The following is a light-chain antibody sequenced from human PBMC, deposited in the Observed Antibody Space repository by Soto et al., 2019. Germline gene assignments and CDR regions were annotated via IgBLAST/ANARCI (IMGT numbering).Light chain of an antibody. J-gene: IGKJ5*01. CDR1: QSLVHSDGIAY. CDR3: MQGTHWPIT. Sequence: DFVMTQSHLSLPVTLGQPASISCRSNQSLVHSDGIAYFSWFQQRPGRSPRRLIYKVSNRDSGVPARFSGSGSGTDFALKISRVEAEDVGVYYCMQGTHWPITFGQGTRLEIK. CDR2: KVS. V-gene: IGKV2-30*02.